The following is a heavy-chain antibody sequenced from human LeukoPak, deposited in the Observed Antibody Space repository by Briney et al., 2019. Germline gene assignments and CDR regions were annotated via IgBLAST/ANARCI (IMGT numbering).Heavy chain of an antibody. CDR3: VRDRNSNLRLGF. D-gene: IGHD1-1*01. CDR1: SGYINSSDW. J-gene: IGHJ4*02. CDR2: IFHTGGA. V-gene: IGHV4-4*02. Sequence: SETLSLTCDVSSGYINSSDWWSWVRQSPGKNLEWIGQIFHTGGAYYSPSFKSRVTISVDKSKNQFSLRLMSVTAADTAVYYCVRDRNSNLRLGFWGPGILVIVSS.